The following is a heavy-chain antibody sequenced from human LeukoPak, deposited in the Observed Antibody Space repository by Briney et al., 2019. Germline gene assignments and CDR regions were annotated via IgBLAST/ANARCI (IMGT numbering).Heavy chain of an antibody. J-gene: IGHJ4*02. CDR3: ARRGALGYFDY. CDR1: GYSFSSYW. V-gene: IGHV5-51*01. D-gene: IGHD4/OR15-4a*01. Sequence: GESLKISCQGSGYSFSSYWIGWVRQMPGKGLEWMGIIYPGDSDTRYSPSFQGQVTISADNFISTAYLQWSSLKASDTAIYYCARRGALGYFDYWGQGTLVTVSS. CDR2: IYPGDSDT.